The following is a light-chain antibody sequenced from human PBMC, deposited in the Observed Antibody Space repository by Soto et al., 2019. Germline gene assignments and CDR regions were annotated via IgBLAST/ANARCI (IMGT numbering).Light chain of an antibody. CDR1: QSISNW. J-gene: IGKJ1*01. V-gene: IGKV1-5*01. CDR2: DVS. CDR3: QQSYSTPWT. Sequence: DIQMTQSPSTLSASVGDRVTITCRASQSISNWLAWYQQKPGKAPTLLIYDVSRLESGVPSRFSGSGSGTDFTLTISSLQPEDFATYYCQQSYSTPWTFGQGTKVDIK.